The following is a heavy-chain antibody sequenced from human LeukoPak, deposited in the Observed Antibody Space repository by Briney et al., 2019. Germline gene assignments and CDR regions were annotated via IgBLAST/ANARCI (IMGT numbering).Heavy chain of an antibody. CDR2: ISGSGDST. J-gene: IGHJ5*02. D-gene: IGHD3-3*01. Sequence: PGGSLRLSCAASGFTFSSYAMSWVRQAPGKGMEWVSAISGSGDSTYYADSVKGGFTISRDNSKNTLYLQMNSLRAEDTAVYYCAKDRLFGVVIPTRLDPWGQGTLVTVSS. CDR3: AKDRLFGVVIPTRLDP. CDR1: GFTFSSYA. V-gene: IGHV3-23*01.